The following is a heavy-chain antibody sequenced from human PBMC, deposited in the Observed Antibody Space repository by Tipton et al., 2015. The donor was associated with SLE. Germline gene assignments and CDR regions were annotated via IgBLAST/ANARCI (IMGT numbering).Heavy chain of an antibody. CDR3: ARDPIAVAGIPFAEYFQH. D-gene: IGHD6-19*01. CDR2: IYYSGST. J-gene: IGHJ1*01. V-gene: IGHV4-59*12. CDR1: GGSISSYY. Sequence: TLSLTCTVSGGSISSYYWSWIRQPPGKGLEWIGYIYYSGSTYYNPSLKSRVTISVDTSKNQFSLKLSSVTAADTAVYYCARDPIAVAGIPFAEYFQHWGQGTLVTVSS.